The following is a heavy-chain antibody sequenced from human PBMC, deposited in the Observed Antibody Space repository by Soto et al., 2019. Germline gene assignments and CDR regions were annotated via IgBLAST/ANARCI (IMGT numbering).Heavy chain of an antibody. CDR1: GVSIGSTNHY. CDR3: VRLPDVMVCEFYFDS. V-gene: IGHV4-39*01. CDR2: VHYTGQT. D-gene: IGHD3-10*01. Sequence: SETLSLTCYVSGVSIGSTNHYWVWIRQPPGKGFEWIGIVHYTGQTYYNPSLKSRVTVSVDTSQNQKSLRLTSLNAADKDVDNCVRLPDVMVCEFYFDSWGQGTLVTVSS. J-gene: IGHJ4*02.